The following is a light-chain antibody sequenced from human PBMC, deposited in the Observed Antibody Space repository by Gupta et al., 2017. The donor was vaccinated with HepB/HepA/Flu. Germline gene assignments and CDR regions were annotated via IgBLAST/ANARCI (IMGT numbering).Light chain of an antibody. Sequence: QSVLTQPPSVSGAPGKRVTISCTGSSSNIGAGYDVHWYQQLPGTAPKLLIYLNINRPSGVPDRFFGSKSGASASLVITGLQAEDEADYYCQSYDTNLSGGVFGGGTKLTVL. CDR1: SSNIGAGYD. J-gene: IGLJ3*02. V-gene: IGLV1-40*01. CDR2: LNI. CDR3: QSYDTNLSGGV.